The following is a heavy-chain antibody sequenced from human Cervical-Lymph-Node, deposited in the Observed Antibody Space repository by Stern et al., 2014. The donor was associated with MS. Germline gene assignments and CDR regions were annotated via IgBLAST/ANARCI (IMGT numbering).Heavy chain of an antibody. V-gene: IGHV1-18*01. Sequence: QVQLVESGAEVKKPGASVKVSCEASGYTFTSYGISWMRQVPGQGLEWMGWVSTYNGGTKYSQNFQGRVTMTTASSTSSVYIELRSLRSDDTAIYFWARDRWGSHDIGGTYYRYWGQGTLVTVSS. D-gene: IGHD1-26*01. CDR3: ARDRWGSHDIGGTYYRY. CDR1: GYTFTSYG. CDR2: VSTYNGGT. J-gene: IGHJ4*02.